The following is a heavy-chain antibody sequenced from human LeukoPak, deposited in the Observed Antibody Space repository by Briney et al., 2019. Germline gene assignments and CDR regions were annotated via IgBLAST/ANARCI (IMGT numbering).Heavy chain of an antibody. V-gene: IGHV3-11*01. Sequence: GGSLRLSCAASGFTFSDYYMSWIRQAPGKGLEWVSYISSSGSTIYYAGSVKGRFTISRDNAKNSLYLQMNSLRAEDTAVYYCARDSSGSSRPFDYWGQGTLVTVSS. D-gene: IGHD1-26*01. J-gene: IGHJ4*02. CDR2: ISSSGSTI. CDR1: GFTFSDYY. CDR3: ARDSSGSSRPFDY.